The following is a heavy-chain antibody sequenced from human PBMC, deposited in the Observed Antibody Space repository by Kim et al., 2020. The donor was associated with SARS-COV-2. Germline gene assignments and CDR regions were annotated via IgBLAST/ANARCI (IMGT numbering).Heavy chain of an antibody. Sequence: FQGRVTMTRDTSTSTVYMELSSLRSEDTAVYYCARAVEGSRHRGDYGMDVWGQGTTVTVSS. CDR3: ARAVEGSRHRGDYGMDV. D-gene: IGHD3-16*01. J-gene: IGHJ6*02. V-gene: IGHV1-46*01.